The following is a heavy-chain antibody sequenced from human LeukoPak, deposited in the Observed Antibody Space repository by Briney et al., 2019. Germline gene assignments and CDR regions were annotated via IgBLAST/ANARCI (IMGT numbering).Heavy chain of an antibody. V-gene: IGHV1-2*02. Sequence: ASVKVSCKASGYTFTGYYMHWVRQAPGQGLEWMGWINPNSGGTNYAQKFQGRVTMTRDTSISTAYMELSRLRSDDTAVYYCARARVPDYDILTGYYRANYYYGMDVWGQGTTVTVSS. D-gene: IGHD3-9*01. CDR3: ARARVPDYDILTGYYRANYYYGMDV. J-gene: IGHJ6*02. CDR1: GYTFTGYY. CDR2: INPNSGGT.